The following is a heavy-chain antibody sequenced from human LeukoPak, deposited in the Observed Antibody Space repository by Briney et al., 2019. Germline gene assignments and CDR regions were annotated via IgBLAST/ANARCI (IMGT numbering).Heavy chain of an antibody. CDR1: GDSISSSSYS. CDR3: ARGPQGVTRPEY. V-gene: IGHV4-39*01. J-gene: IGHJ4*02. CDR2: ISYSGST. Sequence: SETLSLTCTVSGDSISSSSYSWGWIRQPPGKGLEWIGTISYSGSTYYNPSLKSRVTISVDTSKNQFSLKVRSVTAADTAVYYCARGPQGVTRPEYWGQGTLVTVSS. D-gene: IGHD4-17*01.